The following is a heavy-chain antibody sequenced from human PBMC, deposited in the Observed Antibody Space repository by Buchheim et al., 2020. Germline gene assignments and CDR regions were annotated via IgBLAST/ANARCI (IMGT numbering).Heavy chain of an antibody. Sequence: EVQLVESGGGLVQPGGSLRLSCAASGFTVSSYWMHWVRQAPGKGLVWVSRLTADGRDTAYADSVKGRFTISRDNAKNTLYLKMSTLRAEDTAVDYGARAWRFSSDSWGRGTL. V-gene: IGHV3-74*01. D-gene: IGHD3-10*01. CDR3: ARAWRFSSDS. CDR2: LTADGRDT. CDR1: GFTVSSYW. J-gene: IGHJ4*02.